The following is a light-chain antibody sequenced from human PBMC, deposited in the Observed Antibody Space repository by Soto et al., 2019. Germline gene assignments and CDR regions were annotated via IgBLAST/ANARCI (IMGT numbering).Light chain of an antibody. J-gene: IGKJ2*01. CDR1: QSLVHSDGNTY. CDR2: QVS. Sequence: DVVMTQSPLSLPVTLGQSASISCRPSQSLVHSDGNTYLVWLHQRPGQSPRRLIYQVSNRDSGVPDKFRGSGSGNDFTRQISRVEAQDVGIYYCMQGTYWPYTLGQGTKLEIK. CDR3: MQGTYWPYT. V-gene: IGKV2-30*02.